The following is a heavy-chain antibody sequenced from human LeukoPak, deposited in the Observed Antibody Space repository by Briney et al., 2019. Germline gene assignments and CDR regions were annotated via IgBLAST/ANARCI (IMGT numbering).Heavy chain of an antibody. Sequence: GESLKISCQGSGYSFARYWIGWVRQMPGKGLEWMGIICPGDSDTRYSPSFQGQVTISADKSISTAYLQWSSLKASDTAMYYCARQLCSGGRCYYAMDVWGQGTTVTVSS. V-gene: IGHV5-51*01. CDR1: GYSFARYW. CDR2: ICPGDSDT. CDR3: ARQLCSGGRCYYAMDV. D-gene: IGHD2-15*01. J-gene: IGHJ6*02.